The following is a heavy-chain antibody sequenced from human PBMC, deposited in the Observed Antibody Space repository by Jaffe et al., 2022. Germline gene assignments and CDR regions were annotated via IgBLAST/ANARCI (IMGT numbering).Heavy chain of an antibody. Sequence: EVQLVESGGGLVQPGGSLRLSCVASGFTFSTYEMNWVRQAPGKGLEWVSYISSSGGTIYYADSVKGRFTISRDNAKNSLYLQMNSLRAEDTAVYYCAYLTTVVTLFASWGQGTLVTVSS. CDR3: AYLTTVVTLFAS. J-gene: IGHJ4*02. CDR1: GFTFSTYE. D-gene: IGHD4-17*01. V-gene: IGHV3-48*03. CDR2: ISSSGGTI.